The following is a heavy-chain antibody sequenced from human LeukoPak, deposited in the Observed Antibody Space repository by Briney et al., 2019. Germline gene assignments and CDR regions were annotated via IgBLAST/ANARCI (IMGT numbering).Heavy chain of an antibody. J-gene: IGHJ6*03. D-gene: IGHD3-3*01. Sequence: PGGSLRLSCAASGFTFSGSAMHWVRQASGKELEWVGRIRSKANSYATAYAASVKGRFTISRDDSKNTAYLQVNSLKTEDTAVYYCTREYDFWSGYRYYYYYYYMDVWGKGTTVTVSS. CDR1: GFTFSGSA. V-gene: IGHV3-73*01. CDR3: TREYDFWSGYRYYYYYYYMDV. CDR2: IRSKANSYAT.